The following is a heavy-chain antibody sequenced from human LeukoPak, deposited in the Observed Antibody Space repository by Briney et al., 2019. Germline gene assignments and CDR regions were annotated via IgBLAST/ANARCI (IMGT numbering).Heavy chain of an antibody. Sequence: PGGSLKLSCAASGFSFSGSDIHWVRQASGKGLEWVGRIGSKAKNYATVYGASVKGRFTISRDVSKNTAHLQMNSLKTEDTAVYYCTTYISAHHWGQGTLVTVSS. CDR1: GFSFSGSD. CDR2: IGSKAKNYAT. V-gene: IGHV3-73*01. D-gene: IGHD1-14*01. CDR3: TTYISAHH. J-gene: IGHJ5*02.